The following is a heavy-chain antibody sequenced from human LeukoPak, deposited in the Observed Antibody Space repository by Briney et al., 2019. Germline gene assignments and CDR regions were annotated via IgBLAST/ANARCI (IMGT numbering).Heavy chain of an antibody. J-gene: IGHJ5*02. CDR1: GFTFSSCW. D-gene: IGHD3-9*01. Sequence: GGSLRLSCAASGFTFSSCWMHWVRQAPGKGLVWVSRINSDGSSTSYADSVKGRFTISRDNAKNTLYLQMNSLRAEDTAVYYCARVPTYYDILTGYLYNWFDPWGQGTLVTVSS. CDR2: INSDGSST. CDR3: ARVPTYYDILTGYLYNWFDP. V-gene: IGHV3-74*01.